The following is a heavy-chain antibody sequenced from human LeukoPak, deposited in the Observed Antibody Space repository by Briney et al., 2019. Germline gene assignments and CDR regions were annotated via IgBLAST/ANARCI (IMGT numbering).Heavy chain of an antibody. D-gene: IGHD6-19*01. J-gene: IGHJ4*02. CDR3: ARSGIAVAGTFDY. Sequence: GASVKVSCKASGYTFISCGISWVRQAPGQGLEWMGWISANNVNTNYAQKLQGRVTMTTDTSTSTAYMELRGLRSDDTAVFYCARSGIAVAGTFDYWGQETLVTVSS. CDR1: GYTFISCG. CDR2: ISANNVNT. V-gene: IGHV1-18*01.